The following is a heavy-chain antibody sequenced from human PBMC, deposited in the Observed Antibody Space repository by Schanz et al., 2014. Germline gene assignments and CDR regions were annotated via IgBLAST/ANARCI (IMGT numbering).Heavy chain of an antibody. D-gene: IGHD3-10*01. V-gene: IGHV3-20*04. CDR1: GFTFENYA. Sequence: EVQLVESGGGVVRPGGSLRLSCAASGFTFENYALTWVRQVPGKGLEWVSRINWSDGGSKGYADSVRGRFTISRNNSKNTLYLQRNSLTAEDTAVYYCAKGRFGELSAFDIWGQGTMVTVSS. CDR3: AKGRFGELSAFDI. CDR2: INWSDGGSK. J-gene: IGHJ3*02.